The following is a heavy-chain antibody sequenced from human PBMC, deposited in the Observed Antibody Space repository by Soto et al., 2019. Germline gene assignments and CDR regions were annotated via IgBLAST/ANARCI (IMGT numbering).Heavy chain of an antibody. Sequence: SSETLSLTCAVYGGSFSGYYWSWIRQPPGKGLEWIGEINHSGITNYNPSLKSRVTLSVDTSKNQFFLKLSSVTAADTAVYYCAKSFGSSDNWFDPWGQGTLVTVSS. CDR1: GGSFSGYY. J-gene: IGHJ5*02. CDR3: AKSFGSSDNWFDP. D-gene: IGHD6-19*01. V-gene: IGHV4-34*01. CDR2: INHSGIT.